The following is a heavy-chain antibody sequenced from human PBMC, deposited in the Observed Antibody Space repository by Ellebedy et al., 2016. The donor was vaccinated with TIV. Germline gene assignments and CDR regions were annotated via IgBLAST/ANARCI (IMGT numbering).Heavy chain of an antibody. D-gene: IGHD2-2*01. CDR3: VRERMPLPT. J-gene: IGHJ5*02. Sequence: GESLKISCAASGFTFSNYALNWVRQAPGKGLEWVSVIYSGNNTHYADSVKGRFTISRDIFKNSVYLQMDRLRAEDTALYSCVRERMPLPTWGQGTLVTVSS. V-gene: IGHV3-66*01. CDR2: IYSGNNT. CDR1: GFTFSNYA.